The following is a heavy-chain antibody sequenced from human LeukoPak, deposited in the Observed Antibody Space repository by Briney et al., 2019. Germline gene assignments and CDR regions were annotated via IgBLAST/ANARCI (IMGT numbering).Heavy chain of an antibody. D-gene: IGHD3-3*02. J-gene: IGHJ4*02. CDR2: IYGDGST. CDR1: GFTVNSNY. Sequence: PGGSLRLSCAASGFTVNSNYMSWVRQAPGKGLEWVSLIYGDGSTYYADSVKGRFTISRHNSKNTLYLQMNSLRAEDTAVYYCARHFWSGYYADYWGQGTLVTVSS. CDR3: ARHFWSGYYADY. V-gene: IGHV3-53*04.